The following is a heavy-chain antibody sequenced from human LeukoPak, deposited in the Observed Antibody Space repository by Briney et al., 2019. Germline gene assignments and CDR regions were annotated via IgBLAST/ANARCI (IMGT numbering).Heavy chain of an antibody. CDR3: AKGIVTVPAVVDY. V-gene: IGHV3-30*02. CDR1: GFTFGSYG. Sequence: GGSLRLSCAASGFTFGSYGMHWVCQAPGKGLDWLAYIRSDGSDEYYAGSVKGRFTISRDNSKNTLYLQMNNLRPEDTAVYYCAKGIVTVPAVVDYWGQGTLVTVSS. J-gene: IGHJ4*02. D-gene: IGHD2-2*01. CDR2: IRSDGSDE.